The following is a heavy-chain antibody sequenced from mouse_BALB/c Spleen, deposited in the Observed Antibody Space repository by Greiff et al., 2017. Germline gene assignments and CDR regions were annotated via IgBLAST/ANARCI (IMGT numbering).Heavy chain of an antibody. J-gene: IGHJ3*01. V-gene: IGHV1-5*01. CDR1: GYTFTSYW. CDR3: TRGGYYGSSWFAD. Sequence: EVKLVESGTVLARPGASVKMSCKASGYTFTSYWMHWVKQRPGQGLEWIGAIYPGNSDTSYNQKFKGKAKLTAVTSTSTAYMELSSLTNEDSAVYYCTRGGYYGSSWFADWGQGTLVTVSA. CDR2: IYPGNSDT. D-gene: IGHD1-1*01.